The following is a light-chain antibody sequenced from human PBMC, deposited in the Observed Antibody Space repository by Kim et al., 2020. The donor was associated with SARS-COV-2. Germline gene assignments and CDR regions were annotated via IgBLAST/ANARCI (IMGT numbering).Light chain of an antibody. Sequence: SASVGDRVTITCRASQGIHNSLAWFQQRPGKAPKSLVYAASTLQSGVPSRFSGSGSGTFFTLTITSLQPEDFATYYCQHYNNYAPTFGQGTKLEI. CDR1: QGIHNS. CDR2: AAS. J-gene: IGKJ2*01. CDR3: QHYNNYAPT. V-gene: IGKV1-16*01.